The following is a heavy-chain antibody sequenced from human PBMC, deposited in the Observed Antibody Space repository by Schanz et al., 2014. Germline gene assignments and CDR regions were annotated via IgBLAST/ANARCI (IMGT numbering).Heavy chain of an antibody. CDR3: AREQIMAAAGLVDY. CDR2: IYSGIGA. V-gene: IGHV3-66*01. J-gene: IGHJ4*01. D-gene: IGHD6-13*01. Sequence: EVQLVESGGGLVKPGGSLRLSCAVSGFTVSSNHMSWVRQAPGKGLEWVSVIYSGIGAYYADSVKDRFTVSRDNSKNTVYLQMNSLRTEDTAVYYCAREQIMAAAGLVDYWGHGTLVTVSS. CDR1: GFTVSSNH.